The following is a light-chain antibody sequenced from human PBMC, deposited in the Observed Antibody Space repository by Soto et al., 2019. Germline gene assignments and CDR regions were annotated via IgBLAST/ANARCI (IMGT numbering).Light chain of an antibody. V-gene: IGKV4-1*01. CDR1: QSVLFSSNNKNY. Sequence: DIVMTQSPDSLAVSLGERATINCKSSQSVLFSSNNKNYLAWYQHKSGQPPKLLIYWASTRESGVPDRFSGSGSGTDFTLTIGSLQAEDVAVYYCQQYYSSPFTFGGGTKVDIK. J-gene: IGKJ4*01. CDR2: WAS. CDR3: QQYYSSPFT.